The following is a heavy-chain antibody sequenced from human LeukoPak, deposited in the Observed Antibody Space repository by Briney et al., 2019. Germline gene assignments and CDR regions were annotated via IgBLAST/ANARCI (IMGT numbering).Heavy chain of an antibody. CDR3: SAGVGRTDFDY. J-gene: IGHJ4*02. D-gene: IGHD1/OR15-1a*01. CDR2: ISGSGGST. Sequence: PGGSLRLSCAASGFTFSSYAMSWVRQAPGKGLEWVSGISGSGGSTYYADSVKGRFTISRDNSKNTLYLQMNSLKIEDTAVYYCSAGVGRTDFDYWGQGTLVTVSS. CDR1: GFTFSSYA. V-gene: IGHV3-23*01.